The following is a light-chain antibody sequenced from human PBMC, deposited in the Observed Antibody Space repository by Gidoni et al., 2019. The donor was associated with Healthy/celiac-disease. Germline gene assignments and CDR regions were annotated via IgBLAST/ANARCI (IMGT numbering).Light chain of an antibody. V-gene: IGLV1-47*01. Sequence: QSVLTPPPSASGTPGQRVTISRSGSSSNIGSNYVYWYQQLPGTAPKLLIYRNNQRPSGVPDRFSGSKSGTSASLAISGLRSEDEADYYCAAWDDSLSGPVFGGGTKLTVL. J-gene: IGLJ3*02. CDR3: AAWDDSLSGPV. CDR1: SSNIGSNY. CDR2: RNN.